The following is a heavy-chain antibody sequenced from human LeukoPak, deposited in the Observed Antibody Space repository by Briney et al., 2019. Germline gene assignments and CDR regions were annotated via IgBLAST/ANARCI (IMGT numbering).Heavy chain of an antibody. J-gene: IGHJ6*03. CDR3: ARGRDCSSTSCYLGLGADYYYMDV. V-gene: IGHV1-8*03. CDR1: GYTFTSYD. D-gene: IGHD2-2*01. Sequence: ASVKVSCKSCGYTFTSYDFNWVRQATGQGLEWVGLMNPNSGNTGYAYKFQGRVTITRNTSISTAYMELTSLRSADTAVYNCARGRDCSSTSCYLGLGADYYYMDVWGKGTTVTVSS. CDR2: MNPNSGNT.